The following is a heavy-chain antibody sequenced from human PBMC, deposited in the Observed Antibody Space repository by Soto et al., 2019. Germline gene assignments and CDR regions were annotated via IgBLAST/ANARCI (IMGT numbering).Heavy chain of an antibody. CDR2: LYDVDGS. CDR1: GLTISGKKY. CDR3: ATWHEREHAYDV. J-gene: IGHJ3*01. Sequence: DVQLVESGGGLIQPGESLRLYCAAFGLTISGKKYVAWVRQAPGKGLEWVSALYDVDGSFYADSVKGRFTTSSDSSKTTVCLQMNDLRPDDTAVYYCATWHEREHAYDVWGQGTTVTVSS. D-gene: IGHD1-1*01. V-gene: IGHV3-53*01.